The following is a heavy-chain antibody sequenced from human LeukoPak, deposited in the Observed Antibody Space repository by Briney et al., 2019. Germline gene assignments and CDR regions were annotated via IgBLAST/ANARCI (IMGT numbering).Heavy chain of an antibody. Sequence: GGSLRLSCAASGFTFSSYAMHWVRQAPGKGLEWVAVIWYDGSNKYYADSVKGRFTISRDNSKNTLYLQMNSLRAEDTAVYYCATDSAHAFDIWGQGTMVIVSS. CDR3: ATDSAHAFDI. V-gene: IGHV3-33*08. CDR1: GFTFSSYA. J-gene: IGHJ3*02. CDR2: IWYDGSNK.